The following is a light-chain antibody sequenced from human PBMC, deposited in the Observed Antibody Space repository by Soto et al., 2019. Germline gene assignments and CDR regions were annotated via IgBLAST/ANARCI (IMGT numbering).Light chain of an antibody. Sequence: QSVLTQPPSASGTPGQIVAISCSGSSSNIGSNTVTWYQQLPGTAPKLLIYSTSQRSSGVPGRFSGSKSGASASPPISGLQSEDEADYYCAAWDDRLDVYVFGTGTKVTVL. J-gene: IGLJ1*01. CDR3: AAWDDRLDVYV. CDR2: STS. CDR1: SSNIGSNT. V-gene: IGLV1-44*01.